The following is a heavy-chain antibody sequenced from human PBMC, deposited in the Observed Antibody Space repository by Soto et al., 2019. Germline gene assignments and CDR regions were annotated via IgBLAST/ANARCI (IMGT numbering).Heavy chain of an antibody. J-gene: IGHJ4*02. Sequence: QVQLHQWGAGLVKPSETLSLTCAVSGGSFTANYWAWVRQPPGKGLAWIGEVFHNGNTTYNPSLKSRVPVSEDTSKNHYALGLSSVPAADTAVYFCASARGDFWGQGTLVTVSS. V-gene: IGHV4-34*12. CDR1: GGSFTANY. CDR3: ASARGDF. CDR2: VFHNGNT.